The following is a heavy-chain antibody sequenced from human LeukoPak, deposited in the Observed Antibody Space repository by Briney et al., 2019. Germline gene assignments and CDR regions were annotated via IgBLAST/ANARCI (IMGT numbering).Heavy chain of an antibody. CDR1: GFTFSSYG. Sequence: GRSLRLSCAASGFTFSSYGMHWVRQAPGKGLEWVSVISYDGSNKYYADSVKGRFTISRDNSKNTLYLQMNSLRAEDTAVYYCAKGDYWGQGTLVTVSS. V-gene: IGHV3-30*18. CDR2: ISYDGSNK. CDR3: AKGDY. J-gene: IGHJ4*02.